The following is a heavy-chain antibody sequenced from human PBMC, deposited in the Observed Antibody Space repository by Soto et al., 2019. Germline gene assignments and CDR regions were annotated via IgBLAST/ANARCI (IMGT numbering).Heavy chain of an antibody. D-gene: IGHD2-15*01. CDR1: GFTFSSYG. Sequence: GGSLRLSCAASGFTFSSYGMHWVRQAPGKGLEWVAVISYDGSNKYYADSVKGRFTISRDNSKNTLYLQMNSLRAEDTAVYYCAKEIGYCSGGSCYEPVDYWGQGTLVTV. J-gene: IGHJ4*02. CDR3: AKEIGYCSGGSCYEPVDY. V-gene: IGHV3-30*18. CDR2: ISYDGSNK.